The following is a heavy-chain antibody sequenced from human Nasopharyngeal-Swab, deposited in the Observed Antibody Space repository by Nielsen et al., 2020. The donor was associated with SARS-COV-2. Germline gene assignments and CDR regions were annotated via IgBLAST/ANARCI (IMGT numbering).Heavy chain of an antibody. Sequence: GESLKTPCAASGFPFRSYWMTWVRQPPGKGLEWVANINQDGSEKYFVDSVKGRFTISRDNAHKSLYSEMNTLRAEDTAVYFCAGVADYGDKSRFQPLPYWGRGTLVTVSS. V-gene: IGHV3-7*04. D-gene: IGHD4-17*01. CDR2: INQDGSEK. J-gene: IGHJ4*02. CDR3: AGVADYGDKSRFQPLPY. CDR1: GFPFRSYW.